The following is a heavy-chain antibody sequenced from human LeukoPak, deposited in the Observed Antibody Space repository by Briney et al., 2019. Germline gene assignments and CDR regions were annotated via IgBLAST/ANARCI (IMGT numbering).Heavy chain of an antibody. D-gene: IGHD2-15*01. CDR2: INHSGST. Sequence: SETLSLTCAVYGGSFSGYYWSWIRQPPGKGLEWIGEINHSGSTNYNPSLKSRVTTSVDTSKNQFSLKLSSVTAADTAVYYCARGRRNIVVVVAAGYGMDVWGQGTTVTVSS. V-gene: IGHV4-34*01. CDR1: GGSFSGYY. CDR3: ARGRRNIVVVVAAGYGMDV. J-gene: IGHJ6*02.